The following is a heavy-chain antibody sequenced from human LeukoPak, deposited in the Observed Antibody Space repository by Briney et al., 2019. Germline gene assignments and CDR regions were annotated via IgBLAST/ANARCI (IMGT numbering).Heavy chain of an antibody. V-gene: IGHV3-74*01. Sequence: GGSLRLSCAASGFTFTSYWLHWVRQAPGKGLVWVSRINGDGSTTTYADSVKGRFTISRDNAKNTLYLQMNSLRDEDTAVYYCGRTTYSYGPIDYWGQGTLVTVSS. CDR1: GFTFTSYW. CDR2: INGDGSTT. J-gene: IGHJ4*02. CDR3: GRTTYSYGPIDY. D-gene: IGHD5-18*01.